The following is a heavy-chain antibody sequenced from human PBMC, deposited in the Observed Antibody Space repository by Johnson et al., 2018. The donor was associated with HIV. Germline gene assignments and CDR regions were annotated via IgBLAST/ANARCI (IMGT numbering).Heavy chain of an antibody. D-gene: IGHD6-13*01. V-gene: IGHV3-33*06. CDR3: AKDPATIAAAEGAFDI. CDR1: GFTFSSYG. CDR2: IWYDGSNK. Sequence: QVQLMESGGGVVQPGRSLRLSCAASGFTFSSYGMHWVRQAPGKGLEWVAVIWYDGSNKYYADSVKGRFTISRDNSKNTLYLQMNSLRAEDTAVYYCAKDPATIAAAEGAFDIWGQGTMVTVSS. J-gene: IGHJ3*02.